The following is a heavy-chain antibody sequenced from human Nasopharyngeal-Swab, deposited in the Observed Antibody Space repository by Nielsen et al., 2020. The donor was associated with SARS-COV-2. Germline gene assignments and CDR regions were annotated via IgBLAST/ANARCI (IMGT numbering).Heavy chain of an antibody. CDR1: GFTFSKAW. CDR3: SVVTSMDV. CDR2: IKSKTDGGTT. D-gene: IGHD2-21*02. J-gene: IGHJ6*03. V-gene: IGHV3-15*01. Sequence: GESLKISCAASGFTFSKAWLSWVRQAPGKGLEWVGRIKSKTDGGTTDYAAPVKGRFTIPRDDSKNTLYLQMNSLKTEDTAVYYCSVVTSMDVWGKGTTVTVSS.